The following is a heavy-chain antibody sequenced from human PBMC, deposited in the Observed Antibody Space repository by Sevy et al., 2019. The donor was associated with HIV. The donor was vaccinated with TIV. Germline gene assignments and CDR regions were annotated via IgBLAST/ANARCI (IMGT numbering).Heavy chain of an antibody. CDR2: ISGSGGST. J-gene: IGHJ4*02. Sequence: GGSLRLSCAASGFTFSSYAMSWVRQAPGKGLEWVSAISGSGGSTYYADSVKGRFTISRDNSKNTLYLQMNSLRAEDRAVYYCAKGVGMGATGGGFVYWGQGTLVTVSS. V-gene: IGHV3-23*01. D-gene: IGHD1-26*01. CDR3: AKGVGMGATGGGFVY. CDR1: GFTFSSYA.